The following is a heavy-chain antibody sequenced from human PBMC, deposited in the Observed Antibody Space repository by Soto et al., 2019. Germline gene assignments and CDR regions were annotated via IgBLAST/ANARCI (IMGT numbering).Heavy chain of an antibody. CDR3: ARANRDDAFDI. V-gene: IGHV3-74*01. CDR2: INSDGSST. J-gene: IGHJ3*02. Sequence: PGGSLRLSCAASGFTFSSYWMHWVRQAPGKGLVWVSRINSDGSSTSYADSVKGRFTTSRDNAKNTLYLQMNSLRAEDTAVYYCARANRDDAFDIWGQGTMVTVSS. CDR1: GFTFSSYW.